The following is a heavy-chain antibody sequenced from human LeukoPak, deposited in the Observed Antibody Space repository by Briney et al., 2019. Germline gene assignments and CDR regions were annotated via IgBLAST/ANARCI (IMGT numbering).Heavy chain of an antibody. Sequence: GGSLRLSCAGSGFTFSTYSIKWVRQAPGKGLEWVAHIGGSGSFIYYADSVKGRFTVSRDNAKNSLYLQVNNLRAEDTAVYYCATDPVPASNYFDYWGQGTLVTVPS. V-gene: IGHV3-21*01. J-gene: IGHJ4*02. CDR3: ATDPVPASNYFDY. CDR1: GFTFSTYS. CDR2: IGGSGSFI. D-gene: IGHD4-17*01.